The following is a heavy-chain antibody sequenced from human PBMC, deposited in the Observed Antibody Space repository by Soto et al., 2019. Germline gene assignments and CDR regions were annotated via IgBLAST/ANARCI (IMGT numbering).Heavy chain of an antibody. Sequence: GESLKVSCAVSGFTFSDYYMSWIRQAPGKGLEWISYISGTGSTIYYADSVKGRFTISRDNAKNSVYLQMNSLRADDTAVYYCARNGYCDSTSCYSYYYSGMDVWGQGTTVTVSS. CDR2: ISGTGSTI. CDR3: ARNGYCDSTSCYSYYYSGMDV. D-gene: IGHD2-2*02. J-gene: IGHJ6*02. V-gene: IGHV3-11*01. CDR1: GFTFSDYY.